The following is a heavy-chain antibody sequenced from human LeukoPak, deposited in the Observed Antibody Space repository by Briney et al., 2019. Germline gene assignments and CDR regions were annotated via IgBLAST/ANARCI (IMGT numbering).Heavy chain of an antibody. CDR1: GGSFSGYY. V-gene: IGHV4-34*01. CDR2: INHSGST. J-gene: IGHJ4*02. D-gene: IGHD5-12*01. CDR3: ARLHSGYRWSMGY. Sequence: SETLSLTCAVYGGSFSGYYWSWIRQPPGKGLEWIGEINHSGSTNYNPSLKSRVTISVDTSKNQFSLKLSSVTVADTAVYYCARLHSGYRWSMGYWGQGTLVTVSS.